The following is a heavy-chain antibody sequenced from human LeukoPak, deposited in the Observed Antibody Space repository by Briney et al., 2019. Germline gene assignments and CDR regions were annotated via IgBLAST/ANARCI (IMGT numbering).Heavy chain of an antibody. CDR1: GFTFDDYA. J-gene: IGHJ4*02. CDR3: AKSYNMGIGTYFDY. D-gene: IGHD6-13*01. CDR2: ISWNSGSI. Sequence: PGGSLRLSCAASGFTFDDYAMHWVRHAPGKGLEWVSGISWNSGSIGYADSVKGRFTISRDNAKNSLYLQMNSLRAEDTALYYCAKSYNMGIGTYFDYWGQGTLVTVSS. V-gene: IGHV3-9*01.